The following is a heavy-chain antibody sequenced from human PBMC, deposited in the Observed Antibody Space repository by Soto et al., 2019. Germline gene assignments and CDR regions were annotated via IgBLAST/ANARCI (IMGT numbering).Heavy chain of an antibody. V-gene: IGHV3-23*01. CDR1: GFTFSSYA. Sequence: GGSLRLSCAASGFTFSSYAMSWVRQAPGKGLEWVSLISGSGGNTYYADSVKGRFTVSRDNFKNRLYLQMNSLRAEDTAVYYCAKDLVPGARVGSPDYWGQGTLVTVAS. J-gene: IGHJ4*02. CDR3: AKDLVPGARVGSPDY. D-gene: IGHD1-26*01. CDR2: ISGSGGNT.